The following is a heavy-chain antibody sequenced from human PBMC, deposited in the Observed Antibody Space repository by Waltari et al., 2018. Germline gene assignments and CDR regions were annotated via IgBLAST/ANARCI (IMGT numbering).Heavy chain of an antibody. J-gene: IGHJ4*02. CDR2: IDPSYSDT. CDR1: GYSSTRYW. CDR3: ARHVGFGISADY. Sequence: EVQLVQSGAEVRKPGQSLKISCTWSGYSSTRYWIGWVRQMSGKGLGWMAMIDPSYSDTRYSPSFQSQVTIAVDKSTRTADLQWSSLKASDTAIYYCARHVGFGISADYWGQGTQVTVSS. V-gene: IGHV5-51*01. D-gene: IGHD3-16*01.